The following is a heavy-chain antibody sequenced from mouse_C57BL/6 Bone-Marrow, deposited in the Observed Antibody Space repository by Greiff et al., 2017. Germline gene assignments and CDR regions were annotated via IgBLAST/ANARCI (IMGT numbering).Heavy chain of an antibody. J-gene: IGHJ4*01. CDR3: ARSHYHGSSYAMDY. Sequence: LEESGPELVRPGASVKISCKAPGYTFTSHWMQWVRQRPGQGLEWIGEIFPGSGSTYYNEKFKGKATLTVDTSSSTAYMQLSSLTSEDSAVXFCARSHYHGSSYAMDYWGQRTSVTVSS. V-gene: IGHV1-56*01. CDR1: GYTFTSHW. CDR2: IFPGSGST. D-gene: IGHD1-1*01.